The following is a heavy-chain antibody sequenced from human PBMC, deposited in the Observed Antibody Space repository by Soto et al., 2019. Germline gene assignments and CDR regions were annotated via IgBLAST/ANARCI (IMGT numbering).Heavy chain of an antibody. CDR3: ARAGRVAARPRIDYSYYCGMDV. J-gene: IGHJ6*02. Sequence: GASVKVSCKASGYTFTSYAMHWVRQAPGQRLEWMGWINAGNGNTKYSQKFQGRVTITRDTSASTAYMELSSLRSEDTAVYYCARAGRVAARPRIDYSYYCGMDVCGQGTTVTVSS. V-gene: IGHV1-3*01. D-gene: IGHD6-6*01. CDR2: INAGNGNT. CDR1: GYTFTSYA.